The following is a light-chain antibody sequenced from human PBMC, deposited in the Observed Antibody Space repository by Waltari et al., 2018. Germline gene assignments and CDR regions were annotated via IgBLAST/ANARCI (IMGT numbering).Light chain of an antibody. CDR2: EVS. CDR1: SSDVGAYDY. CDR3: SSYRGSSTLVV. Sequence: QSALTQPASMSGSPGQSITLSCSGPSSDVGAYDYVAWYQQHPAKAPQLIIYEVSHRPPGVSHRFSGSKSGSTASLTISGLQAEDEATYYCSSYRGSSTLVVFGGGTKLTVL. J-gene: IGLJ2*01. V-gene: IGLV2-14*01.